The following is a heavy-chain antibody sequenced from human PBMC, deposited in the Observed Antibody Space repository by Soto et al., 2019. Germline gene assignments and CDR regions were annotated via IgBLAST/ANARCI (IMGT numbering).Heavy chain of an antibody. J-gene: IGHJ2*01. Sequence: QLQLQESGPGLVKPSETLSLSCTVSGGSISGGDDYWGWVRQPPGKGLEWIGNIYYTGSTYYNPSLGSRLTMSVAPSKTQFSLKLNSVTAADTAMFYCVGRSGPFDSSGYHDNWYFDVWGRGTLVTVSS. V-gene: IGHV4-39*01. D-gene: IGHD3-22*01. CDR2: IYYTGST. CDR3: VGRSGPFDSSGYHDNWYFDV. CDR1: GGSISGGDDY.